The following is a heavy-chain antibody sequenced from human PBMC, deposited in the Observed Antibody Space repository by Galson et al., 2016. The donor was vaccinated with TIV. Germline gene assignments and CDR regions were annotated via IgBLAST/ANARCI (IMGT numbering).Heavy chain of an antibody. CDR3: AKGRNTSMDTYYYYYGLDV. V-gene: IGHV1-69*13. CDR1: GDTFSSFV. CDR2: IIPLFGEA. D-gene: IGHD5-18*01. J-gene: IGHJ6*02. Sequence: SVKASCKASGDTFSSFVISWVRQAPGQGLEWMGGIIPLFGEAHYAQKFQGRVTISADESTGTVYMALSGLRSGDTAMDYCAKGRNTSMDTYYYYYGLDVWGQGTTVTVSS.